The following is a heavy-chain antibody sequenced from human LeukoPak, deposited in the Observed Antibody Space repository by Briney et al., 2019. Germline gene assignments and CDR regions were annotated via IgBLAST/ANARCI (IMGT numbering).Heavy chain of an antibody. V-gene: IGHV4-59*08. J-gene: IGHJ5*02. D-gene: IGHD1-26*01. CDR2: IYYSGST. CDR1: GGSINSYY. Sequence: SETLSLTCTVSGGSINSYYWSWIRQPPGKGLEWIGYIYYSGSTNYNPSLKSRVTISVDTSKNQFSLKLSSVTAADTAVYYCARQWELRGWFDPWGQGALVTVSS. CDR3: ARQWELRGWFDP.